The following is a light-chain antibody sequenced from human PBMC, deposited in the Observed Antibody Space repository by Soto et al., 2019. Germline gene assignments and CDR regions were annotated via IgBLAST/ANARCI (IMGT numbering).Light chain of an antibody. J-gene: IGKJ4*01. CDR1: QSVSSTY. CDR2: DAS. V-gene: IGKV3D-20*02. CDR3: QQRSYLFT. Sequence: EIVLTQSPGTLSLSPGDRATLSCRASQSVSSTYLAWYQQKPGQAPRLLIYDASSRATGIPDRFSGSGSGTDFTLTISRLEPEDFAVYYCQQRSYLFTFGGGTKVEIK.